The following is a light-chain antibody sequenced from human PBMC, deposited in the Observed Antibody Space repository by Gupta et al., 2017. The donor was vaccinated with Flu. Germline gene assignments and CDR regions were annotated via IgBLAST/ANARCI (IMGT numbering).Light chain of an antibody. V-gene: IGKV1-5*03. CDR2: KAS. J-gene: IGKJ4*01. CDR1: QSISNW. Sequence: DIQMTQSPSTLSASVGDRVTITCRASQSISNWLAWYQQKPGKAPKLLIYKASTLERGVPSRFSGSGFGTEFSLTVSSLQPDDFATYYCQQGNSSSVTFGRGTKVEIK. CDR3: QQGNSSSVT.